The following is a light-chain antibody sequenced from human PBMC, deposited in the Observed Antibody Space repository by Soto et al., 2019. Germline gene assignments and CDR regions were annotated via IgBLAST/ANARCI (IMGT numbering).Light chain of an antibody. CDR1: SSNIGAGYD. CDR2: VNT. J-gene: IGLJ1*01. Sequence: QSVLTQPPSVSGAPGQRVTISCTGNSSNIGAGYDVHWYQQLPGTAPKLLIYVNTNRPSGVPDRFSGSKSGTSASLAITGLLADDEADYYCQSYDSSLSGHYVFGTGTKLTVL. V-gene: IGLV1-40*01. CDR3: QSYDSSLSGHYV.